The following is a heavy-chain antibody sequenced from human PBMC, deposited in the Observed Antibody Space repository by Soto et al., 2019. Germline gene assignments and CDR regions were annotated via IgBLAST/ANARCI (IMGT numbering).Heavy chain of an antibody. CDR1: GFTFSSYA. Sequence: GGSLRLSCAASGFTFSSYAMSWVRQAPGKGLEWVSAISGSGGSTYYADSVKGRFAISRDNSKNTLYPQMNGLRAEDTAGYYCAKDPGSYYYFDYWGQGTLVTVSS. CDR3: AKDPGSYYYFDY. J-gene: IGHJ4*02. CDR2: ISGSGGST. D-gene: IGHD1-26*01. V-gene: IGHV3-23*01.